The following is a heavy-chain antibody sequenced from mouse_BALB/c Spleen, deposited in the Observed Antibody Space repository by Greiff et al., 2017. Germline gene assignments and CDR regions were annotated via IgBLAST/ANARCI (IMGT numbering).Heavy chain of an antibody. V-gene: IGHV3-2*02. Sequence: EVQLQESGPGLVKPSQSLSLTCTVTGYSITSDYAWNWIRQFPGNKLEWMGYISYSGSTSYNPSLKSRISITRDTSKNQFFLQLNSVTTEDTATYYCAKGRYYYRGYFDVWGAGTTVTVSS. CDR2: ISYSGST. D-gene: IGHD1-1*01. CDR1: GYSITSDYA. J-gene: IGHJ1*01. CDR3: AKGRYYYRGYFDV.